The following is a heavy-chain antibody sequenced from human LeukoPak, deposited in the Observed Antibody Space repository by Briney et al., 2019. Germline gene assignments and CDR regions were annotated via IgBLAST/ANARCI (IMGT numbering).Heavy chain of an antibody. V-gene: IGHV1-8*01. CDR3: ARGPLVRLPSSFDP. CDR1: GYTFTSYD. CDR2: MNPNTGNT. D-gene: IGHD3-16*02. Sequence: ASVKVSCKASGYTFTSYDINWVRQATGQGLEWMGWMNPNTGNTGSAQRFQGRVTMTRDSSISTAYMELSSLRSEDTAVYYCARGPLVRLPSSFDPWGQGTLVTVSS. J-gene: IGHJ5*02.